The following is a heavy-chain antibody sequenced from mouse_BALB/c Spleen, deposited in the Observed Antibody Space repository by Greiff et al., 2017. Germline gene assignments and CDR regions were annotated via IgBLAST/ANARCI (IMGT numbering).Heavy chain of an antibody. CDR2: ISNGGGST. J-gene: IGHJ3*01. V-gene: IGHV5-12-2*01. Sequence: EVHLVESGGGLVQPGGSLKLSCAASGFTFSSYTMSWVRQTPEKRLEWVAYISNGGGSTYYPDTVKGRFTISRDNAKNTLYLQMSSLKSEDTAMYYCARLNYYDYGVWFAYWGQGTLVTVSA. D-gene: IGHD2-4*01. CDR1: GFTFSSYT. CDR3: ARLNYYDYGVWFAY.